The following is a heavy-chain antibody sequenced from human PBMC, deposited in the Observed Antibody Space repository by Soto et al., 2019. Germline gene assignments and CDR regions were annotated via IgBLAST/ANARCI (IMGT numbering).Heavy chain of an antibody. V-gene: IGHV3-23*01. J-gene: IGHJ4*02. CDR3: AKLGVSVATAGVDY. Sequence: EVQLLESGGGLVQPGGSLRLSCVASGFPFSNYVLYWVRQPPGRGLEWVSAITPGSADTTYADSVKGRFTISRDDSKDTQYLQMNNLRAEDTGVYYCAKLGVSVATAGVDYWGQGTLVTVSS. CDR2: ITPGSADT. CDR1: GFPFSNYV. D-gene: IGHD6-13*01.